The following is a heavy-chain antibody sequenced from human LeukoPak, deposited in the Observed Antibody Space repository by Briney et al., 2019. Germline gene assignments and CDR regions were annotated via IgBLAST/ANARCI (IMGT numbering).Heavy chain of an antibody. CDR3: ARDFRYPHWYFDQ. J-gene: IGHJ2*01. CDR2: ISYDGNNK. D-gene: IGHD1-1*01. Sequence: GGSLRLSCAASRFTFSSYGMNWVRQAPGKGLEWVAVISYDGNNKNYADSVKGRFTISRDNSKNTLFLQMNSLRTEDTAVYYCARDFRYPHWYFDQWGRGTLVTVSS. V-gene: IGHV3-30-3*01. CDR1: RFTFSSYG.